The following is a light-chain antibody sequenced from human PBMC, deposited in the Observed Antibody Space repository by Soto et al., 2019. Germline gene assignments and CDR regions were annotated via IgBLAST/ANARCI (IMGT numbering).Light chain of an antibody. CDR3: QQYNDWPRT. CDR1: QSVRSH. CDR2: GAS. Sequence: EVVMTQSPATLSVSPGERATLSCRASQSVRSHLAWYQQKPGQVPSLLIFGASTRATGVPARFSGSESGTEFTLTISSLQSEDVAVYFCQQYNDWPRTFGGGTKVEIK. V-gene: IGKV3-15*01. J-gene: IGKJ4*01.